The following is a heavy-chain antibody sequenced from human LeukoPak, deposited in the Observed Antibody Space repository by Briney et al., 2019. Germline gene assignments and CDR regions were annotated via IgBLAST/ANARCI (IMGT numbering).Heavy chain of an antibody. D-gene: IGHD3-10*01. V-gene: IGHV3-21*04. Sequence: PGGSLRLSCAASGFTFSSYSMNWVRQAPGKGLEWVSSISSSSSYIYYADSVKGRFTISRDNAKNSLYLQMNSLRADDTAMYYRVRYSYGGPHYWGQGTLVTVSS. J-gene: IGHJ4*02. CDR2: ISSSSSYI. CDR1: GFTFSSYS. CDR3: VRYSYGGPHY.